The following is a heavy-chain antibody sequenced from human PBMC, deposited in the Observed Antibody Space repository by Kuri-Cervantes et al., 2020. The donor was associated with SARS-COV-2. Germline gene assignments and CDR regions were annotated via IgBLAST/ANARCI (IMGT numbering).Heavy chain of an antibody. CDR1: GGSISSSSYY. V-gene: IGHV4-30-4*08. D-gene: IGHD3-3*01. CDR3: ARAIPSRDFWSGYSQNYYYYMDV. J-gene: IGHJ6*03. CDR2: IYYSGST. Sequence: SETLSLTCTVSGGSISSSSYYWGWIRQPPGKGLEWIGYIYYSGSTYYNPSLKSRVTISVDTSKNQFSLKLSSVTAADTAVYYCARAIPSRDFWSGYSQNYYYYMDVWGKGTTVTVSS.